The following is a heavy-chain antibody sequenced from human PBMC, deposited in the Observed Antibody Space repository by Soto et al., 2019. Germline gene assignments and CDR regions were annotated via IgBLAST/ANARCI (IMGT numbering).Heavy chain of an antibody. V-gene: IGHV4-59*01. Sequence: QVQLQESGPGLVKPSETLSLTCTVSGGSISSYYWSWIRQPPGKGLEWIGYIYYSGSTNYNPSLKSRVTISVDTSKNQISLKVSSVTAADTAVYYCARTGSGRTFNYYYGMDVWGQGTTVTVSS. D-gene: IGHD2-8*02. CDR2: IYYSGST. J-gene: IGHJ6*02. CDR1: GGSISSYY. CDR3: ARTGSGRTFNYYYGMDV.